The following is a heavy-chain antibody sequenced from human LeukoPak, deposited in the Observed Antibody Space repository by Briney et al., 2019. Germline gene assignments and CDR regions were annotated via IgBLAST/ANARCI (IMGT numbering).Heavy chain of an antibody. V-gene: IGHV4-59*12. CDR2: IHDSGST. Sequence: SETLSLTCSVSGGSISSYYWSWIRQPPGKGLEWIALIHDSGSTNYNPSLKSRVTMSLDTSKNRLSLKLSSVTAADTAVYYCARDTTGNNWFDPWGQGTLVTVSS. CDR1: GGSISSYY. J-gene: IGHJ5*02. D-gene: IGHD1-1*01. CDR3: ARDTTGNNWFDP.